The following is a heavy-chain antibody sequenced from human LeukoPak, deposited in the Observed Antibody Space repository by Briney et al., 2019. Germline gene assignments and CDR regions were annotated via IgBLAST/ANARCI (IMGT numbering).Heavy chain of an antibody. CDR1: GFTFSSYS. V-gene: IGHV3-21*01. J-gene: IGHJ3*02. Sequence: GGSLRLSCAASGFTFSSYSMNWVRQAPGKGLEWVSSISSSSSYIYYADSVKGRFTISRDNSKNTLYLQMNSLRAEDTAVYYCAREATITMIVVVIAKGDAFDIWGQGTMVTVSS. D-gene: IGHD3-22*01. CDR2: ISSSSSYI. CDR3: AREATITMIVVVIAKGDAFDI.